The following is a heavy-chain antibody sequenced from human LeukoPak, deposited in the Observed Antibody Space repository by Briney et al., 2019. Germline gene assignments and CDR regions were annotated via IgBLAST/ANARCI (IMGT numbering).Heavy chain of an antibody. J-gene: IGHJ4*02. D-gene: IGHD5-12*01. CDR3: ARGDGNYGYDYFDY. CDR1: GLTFSTYI. CDR2: ISSNGRYT. Sequence: GGSLRLSCAASGLTFSTYILHWVRQARGKGLEDVSTISSNGRYTYYAGSVRGRFTIYRENSKNTLYLQMGSMRGEDMAVYYCARGDGNYGYDYFDYWGQGILVTVSS. V-gene: IGHV3-64*02.